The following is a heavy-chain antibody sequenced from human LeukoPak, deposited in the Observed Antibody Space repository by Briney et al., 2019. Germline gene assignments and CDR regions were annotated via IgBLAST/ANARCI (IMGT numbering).Heavy chain of an antibody. CDR3: ARTVIRNYNWFDP. V-gene: IGHV4-38-2*01. J-gene: IGHJ5*02. Sequence: GSLRLSCAASGFTFTSYSMNWVRQPPGKGLEWIGSIYDSGSTYYNPSLKSRVTISVDTSKNQFSLKLNSVTAADTAVYYCARTVIRNYNWFDPWGQGTLVTVSS. D-gene: IGHD2-21*01. CDR2: IYDSGST. CDR1: GFTFTSYS.